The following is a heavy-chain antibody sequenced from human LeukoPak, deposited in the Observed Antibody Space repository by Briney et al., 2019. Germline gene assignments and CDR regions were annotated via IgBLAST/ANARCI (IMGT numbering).Heavy chain of an antibody. J-gene: IGHJ5*02. V-gene: IGHV5-51*01. CDR2: IYPGDSDT. CDR3: ARLARDDYGSGSYYPGAPNWFDP. Sequence: KIGESLKISCKGSGYSFTSYWIGWVRQMPGKGLEWMGIIYPGDSDTRYSPSFQGQVTISADKSISTAYLQWSSLKASDTAMYYCARLARDDYGSGSYYPGAPNWFDPWGQGTLVTVSS. D-gene: IGHD3-10*01. CDR1: GYSFTSYW.